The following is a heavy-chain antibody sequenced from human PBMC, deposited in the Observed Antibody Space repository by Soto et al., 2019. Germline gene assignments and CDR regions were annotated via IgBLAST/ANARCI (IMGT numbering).Heavy chain of an antibody. Sequence: QVQLVQSGAEVTKPGASVKLSCKASGYTFTSYYIHWVRQAPGQGLGWVEMINPGGGRTKNAQMLKRIVNMTRDTTTSTVDMELSSLTSADTALYYCPRGNKCGGESYLFHYWGQGSLVTVSS. CDR2: INPGGGRT. V-gene: IGHV1-46*01. CDR1: GYTFTSYY. J-gene: IGHJ4*02. CDR3: PRGNKCGGESYLFHY. D-gene: IGHD2-21*01.